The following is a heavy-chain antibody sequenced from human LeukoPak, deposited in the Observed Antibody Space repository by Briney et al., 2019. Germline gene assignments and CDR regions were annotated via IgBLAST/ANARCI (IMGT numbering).Heavy chain of an antibody. CDR1: GYSISSGYY. J-gene: IGHJ4*02. Sequence: SETLSLTCAVSGYSISSGYYWGWIRQPPGKGLEWIGSIYHSGSTYYNPSLKSRVTISVDTSKNQFSLKLSSVTAADTAVYYCARDCGGDCGAFDYWGQGTLVTVSS. D-gene: IGHD2-21*02. CDR3: ARDCGGDCGAFDY. V-gene: IGHV4-38-2*02. CDR2: IYHSGST.